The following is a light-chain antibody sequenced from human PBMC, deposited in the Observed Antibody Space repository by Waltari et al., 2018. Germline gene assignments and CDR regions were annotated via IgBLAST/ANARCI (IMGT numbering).Light chain of an antibody. V-gene: IGLV2-23*02. CDR1: SSDIGSYNL. CDR3: CSYAHSSTWV. J-gene: IGLJ3*02. Sequence: QSALTQPASVSGSPGQSITISCTGTSSDIGSYNLVSWYQQHPGKAPKLMIYEVSKRPSGVSNRFSGSKSGNTASLTISGLQAEDEADYYCCSYAHSSTWVFGGGTKLTVL. CDR2: EVS.